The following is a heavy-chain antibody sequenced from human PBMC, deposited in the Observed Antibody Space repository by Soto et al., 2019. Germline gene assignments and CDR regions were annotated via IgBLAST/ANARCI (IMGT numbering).Heavy chain of an antibody. V-gene: IGHV1-18*01. CDR2: ISDYNGNT. D-gene: IGHD3-16*01. J-gene: IGHJ6*02. CDR3: ARYGYYDSDSYGMDV. Sequence: ASVKVSCKTSGYTFTDYCISWVRQAPGQGFEWMGWISDYNGNTNYAQKFQGRVIMTTDTSTKTAYMVLRSLRFDDTAVYYCARYGYYDSDSYGMDVWGQGTTVTVSS. CDR1: GYTFTDYC.